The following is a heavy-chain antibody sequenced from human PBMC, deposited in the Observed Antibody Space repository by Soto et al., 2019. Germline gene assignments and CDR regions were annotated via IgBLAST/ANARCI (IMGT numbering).Heavy chain of an antibody. CDR2: ISVYNGNT. CDR1: GYTFITAG. CDR3: ARGDGGYYLDY. Sequence: QVQLVQSGAEVKKPGASVKVSCKASGYTFITAGIGWVRQAPGQGLEWMGWISVYNGNTNYTQNLQGRVTMTTDTSTSTAYMELRSLRSDDTAVYYCARGDGGYYLDYWGQGTLVTVSS. V-gene: IGHV1-18*01. J-gene: IGHJ4*02. D-gene: IGHD3-10*01.